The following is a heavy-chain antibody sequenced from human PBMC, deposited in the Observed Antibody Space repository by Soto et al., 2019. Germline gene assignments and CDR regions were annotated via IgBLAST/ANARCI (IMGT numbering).Heavy chain of an antibody. CDR2: ISYDGSNK. D-gene: IGHD3-10*01. CDR1: GFTFSSYA. J-gene: IGHJ6*02. Sequence: PGGSLRLSCAASGFTFSSYAMHWVRQAPGKGLEWVAVISYDGSNKYYADSVKGRFTISRDNSKNTLYLQMSSLRAEDTAVYYCARPSKKADGSGSFLFYYYYGMDVWGQGTTVTVSS. CDR3: ARPSKKADGSGSFLFYYYYGMDV. V-gene: IGHV3-30-3*01.